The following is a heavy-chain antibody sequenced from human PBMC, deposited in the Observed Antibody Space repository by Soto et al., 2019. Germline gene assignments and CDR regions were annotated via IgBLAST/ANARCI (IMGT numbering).Heavy chain of an antibody. CDR3: AKDGGKDGYFGNWFDP. D-gene: IGHD5-12*01. V-gene: IGHV1-69*15. Sequence: QVPLVQSGAEVKKPGSSVEVSCKASGGTFHNYAITRGRQAPGTRLEWPGRIIPFFGSANYAQKFQGRVTITADESTTTAYLELSSLRSDDTAVYYCAKDGGKDGYFGNWFDPWGQGTLVTVSS. J-gene: IGHJ5*02. CDR2: IIPFFGSA. CDR1: GGTFHNYA.